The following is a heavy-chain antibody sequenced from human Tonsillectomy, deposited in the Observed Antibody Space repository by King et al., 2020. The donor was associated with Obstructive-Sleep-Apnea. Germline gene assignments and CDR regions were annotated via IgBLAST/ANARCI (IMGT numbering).Heavy chain of an antibody. Sequence: VQLVESGGRVVQPGRSLRLSCAASGFSFTSNAMHWVRQAPDKGLEWVALISFDGSKKYFADSVKGRFTISRDNSKNTLYLQMNSLRAEDTAVYFCASGSPAGGGAFDIWGQGTMVIVSS. V-gene: IGHV3-30*14. J-gene: IGHJ3*02. CDR3: ASGSPAGGGAFDI. CDR2: ISFDGSKK. D-gene: IGHD1-26*01. CDR1: GFSFTSNA.